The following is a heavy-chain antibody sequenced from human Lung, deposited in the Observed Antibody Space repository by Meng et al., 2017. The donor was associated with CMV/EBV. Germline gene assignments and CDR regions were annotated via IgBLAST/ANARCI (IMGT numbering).Heavy chain of an antibody. J-gene: IGHJ4*02. Sequence: QRQQQEPGPGMSKHSRSLSRTCAVGGGSSSSSNWWWWVRQPPGKVLEWMWEIYHSGSTNYNPSLKSRVTISVDKSKNQFSLKLSSVTAADTAVYYCASFPPPGKQWLVTDYWGQGTLVTVSS. CDR1: GGSSSSSNW. V-gene: IGHV4-4*02. D-gene: IGHD6-19*01. CDR2: IYHSGST. CDR3: ASFPPPGKQWLVTDY.